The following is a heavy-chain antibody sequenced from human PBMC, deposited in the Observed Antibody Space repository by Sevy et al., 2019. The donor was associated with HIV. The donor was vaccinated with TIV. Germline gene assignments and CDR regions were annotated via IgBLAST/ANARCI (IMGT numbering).Heavy chain of an antibody. CDR2: IYPGDSDT. J-gene: IGHJ5*02. CDR3: ARRVVRGVIIDWFDP. D-gene: IGHD3-10*01. V-gene: IGHV5-51*01. Sequence: GGSLRLSCKGSGYSFTSYWIGWVRQMPGKGLEWMGIIYPGDSDTRYSPSFQGQVTISADKSISTAYLQWSSLKASDTAMYYCARRVVRGVIIDWFDPWGQGTLVTVSS. CDR1: GYSFTSYW.